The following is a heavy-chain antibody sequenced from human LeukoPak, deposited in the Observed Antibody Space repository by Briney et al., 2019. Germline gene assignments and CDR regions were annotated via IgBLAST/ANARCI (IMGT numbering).Heavy chain of an antibody. CDR1: GGSISSGGYY. CDR3: ARGLKDFWSGYYISDLTGSTPHWFAP. Sequence: SQTLSLTCTVSGGSISSGGYYWSWIRQHPGKGLEWIGYIYYNGSTYYNPSLKSRVTISVDTSKNQSSLKLSSVTAGDTAVYYCARGLKDFWSGYYISDLTGSTPHWFAPWGQGTLVTVSS. D-gene: IGHD3-3*01. CDR2: IYYNGST. J-gene: IGHJ5*02. V-gene: IGHV4-31*03.